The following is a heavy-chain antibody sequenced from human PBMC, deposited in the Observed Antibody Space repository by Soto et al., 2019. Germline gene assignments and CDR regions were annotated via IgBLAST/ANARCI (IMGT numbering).Heavy chain of an antibody. J-gene: IGHJ4*02. V-gene: IGHV3-21*01. CDR2: ISSSSSYI. D-gene: IGHD6-13*01. CDR3: ARDLFHSSSWIPFDY. CDR1: GFTFSSYS. Sequence: GGSLRLSCAASGFTFSSYSMNWVRQAPGKGLEWVSSISSSSSYIYYADSVKGRFTISRDNAKNSLYLQMNSLRAEDTAVYYCARDLFHSSSWIPFDYWGQGTLVTVSS.